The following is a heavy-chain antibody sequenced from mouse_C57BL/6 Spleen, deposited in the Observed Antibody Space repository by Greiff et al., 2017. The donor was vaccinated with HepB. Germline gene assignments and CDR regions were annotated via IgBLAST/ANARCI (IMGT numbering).Heavy chain of an antibody. D-gene: IGHD2-12*01. Sequence: QVQLKQPGAELVRPGSSVKLSCKASGYTFTSYWMDWVKQRPGQGLEWIGNIYPSDSETHYNQKFKNKATLTVDKSSSTAYMQLSSLTSEDSAVYYCARTPIYSHSGYWGQGTTLTVSS. CDR3: ARTPIYSHSGY. CDR1: GYTFTSYW. J-gene: IGHJ2*01. V-gene: IGHV1-61*01. CDR2: IYPSDSET.